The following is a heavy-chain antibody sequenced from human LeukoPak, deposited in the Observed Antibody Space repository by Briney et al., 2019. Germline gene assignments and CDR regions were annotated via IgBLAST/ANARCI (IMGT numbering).Heavy chain of an antibody. CDR3: ARDRSITEKYSGRYFHDY. D-gene: IGHD1-26*01. J-gene: IGHJ4*02. Sequence: ASGKVSCKASGYTFTGYYMHWVRQPPAQGLEWMWGIDPNTGDTKYTQKFQGRVTMTRDTSFSTAYMELRRLTSDDTAVYYCARDRSITEKYSGRYFHDYWGQGTLVTVSS. CDR1: GYTFTGYY. CDR2: IDPNTGDT. V-gene: IGHV1-2*02.